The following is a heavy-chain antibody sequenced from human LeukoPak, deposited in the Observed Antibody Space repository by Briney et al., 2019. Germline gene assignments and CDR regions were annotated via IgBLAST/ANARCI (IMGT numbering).Heavy chain of an antibody. CDR3: ARSGYYTTTDY. V-gene: IGHV4-30-4*01. Sequence: SETLSLTCTVSGGSISSGDYYGSWIRQPPGKGLEWIGYIYYSGSTYYNPSLKSRVTISVDTSKNQFSLKPSSVTAADTAVYYCARSGYYTTTDYWGQGTLVTVSS. J-gene: IGHJ4*02. CDR1: GGSISSGDYY. CDR2: IYYSGST. D-gene: IGHD3-3*01.